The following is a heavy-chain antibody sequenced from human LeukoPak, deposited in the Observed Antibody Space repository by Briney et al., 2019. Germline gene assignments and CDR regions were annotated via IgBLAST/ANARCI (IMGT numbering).Heavy chain of an antibody. V-gene: IGHV3-48*03. D-gene: IGHD2-15*01. CDR3: AREIVVVVAARDYYYGMDV. CDR1: GFTFSSYE. CDR2: ISSSGSTI. Sequence: GGSLRLSCAASGFTFSSYEMNWVRQAPGKGLEWVSYISSSGSTIYYADSVKGRFTISRDNAKNSLYLQMNSLRAEDTAVYYCAREIVVVVAARDYYYGMDVWGQGTTVTVSS. J-gene: IGHJ6*02.